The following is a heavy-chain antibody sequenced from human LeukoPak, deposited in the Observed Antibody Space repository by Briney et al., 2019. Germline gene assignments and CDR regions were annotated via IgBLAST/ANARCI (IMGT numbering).Heavy chain of an antibody. Sequence: GGSLRLSCAASGFTFSSYWMSWVRQAPGKGLEWVANIKQDGSEKYYVDSVKGRFTISRDNSKNTLYLQMNSLRAEDTAVYYCAKEPDYYDTYWGQGTLVTVSS. J-gene: IGHJ4*02. V-gene: IGHV3-7*03. CDR3: AKEPDYYDTY. CDR1: GFTFSSYW. D-gene: IGHD3-22*01. CDR2: IKQDGSEK.